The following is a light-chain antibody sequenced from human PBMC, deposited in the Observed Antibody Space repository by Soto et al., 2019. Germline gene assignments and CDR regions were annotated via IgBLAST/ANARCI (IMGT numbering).Light chain of an antibody. CDR1: QSISSY. CDR2: DVS. V-gene: IGKV3-11*01. J-gene: IGKJ3*01. CDR3: QHRSNWPIFT. Sequence: EIVLTQSPATLSLSPGERATLSCRASQSISSYLAWYQQKPGQAPRLLIYDVSNRATGTPARFSGSGSGTDFTLTISSLEPEDFAVYYCQHRSNWPIFTFGPGTKVDIK.